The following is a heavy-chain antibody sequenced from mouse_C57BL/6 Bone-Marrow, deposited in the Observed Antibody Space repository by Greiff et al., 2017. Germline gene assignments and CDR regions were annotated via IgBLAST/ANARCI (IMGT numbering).Heavy chain of an antibody. J-gene: IGHJ1*03. V-gene: IGHV14-4*01. CDR2: IDPENGDT. Sequence: VQLQQSGAELVRPGASVKLSCKASGFNFKDDSMHWVKQRPEQGLEWIGWIDPENGDTAYSSKFQGKATITADTSSNTAYLQLSSLTSEDTAVYYYKTGFGVWGTGTTVTVSS. CDR3: KTGFGV. CDR1: GFNFKDDS.